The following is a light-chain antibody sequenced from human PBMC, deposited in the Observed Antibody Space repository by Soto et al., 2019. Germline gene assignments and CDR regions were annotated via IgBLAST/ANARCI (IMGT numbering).Light chain of an antibody. V-gene: IGKV2-24*01. CDR1: TSLVHNDGNTY. CDR3: MQATQSTWT. Sequence: DIVMTQTPLSSPVTLGQAASISCRSRTSLVHNDGNTYLSWFHQRPGHPPRLLIYKVSDRFSGVPDRFSGSGAGTDFTLTISRVEAEDVAVYYCMQATQSTWTFGQGTKVEIK. J-gene: IGKJ1*01. CDR2: KVS.